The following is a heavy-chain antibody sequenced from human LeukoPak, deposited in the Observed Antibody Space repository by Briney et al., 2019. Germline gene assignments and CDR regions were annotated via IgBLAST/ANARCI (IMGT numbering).Heavy chain of an antibody. CDR3: ARLRGYSYGVYNWFDP. D-gene: IGHD5-18*01. V-gene: IGHV4-34*01. Sequence: SEPLSLTCAVYGGYFSGYYWSWLRQPPGKGLEWFGEINHSGSTNYDPSLKSRVTISVDTSKNQFSLKLSSVTAADTAVYYCARLRGYSYGVYNWFDPWGQGTLVTVSS. CDR1: GGYFSGYY. CDR2: INHSGST. J-gene: IGHJ5*02.